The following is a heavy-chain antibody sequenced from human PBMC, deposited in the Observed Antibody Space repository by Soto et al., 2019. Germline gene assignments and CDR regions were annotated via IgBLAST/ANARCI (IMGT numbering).Heavy chain of an antibody. CDR2: VYYSGST. CDR3: ARHVNYYDSSGYYPSNFDY. Sequence: PSETLSLTCTVSGGSISSSSYYWGWIRQPPGKGLEWIGSVYYSGSTYYNPSLKSRVTISVDTSKNQFSLKLSSVTAADTAVYYCARHVNYYDSSGYYPSNFDYWGQGTLVTVSS. V-gene: IGHV4-39*01. D-gene: IGHD3-22*01. CDR1: GGSISSSSYY. J-gene: IGHJ4*02.